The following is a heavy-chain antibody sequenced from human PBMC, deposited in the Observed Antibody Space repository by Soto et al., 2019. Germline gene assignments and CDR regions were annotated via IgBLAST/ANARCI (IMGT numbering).Heavy chain of an antibody. V-gene: IGHV4-34*01. CDR2: INLSETT. D-gene: IGHD1-26*01. Sequence: QVQLRQWGAGLLKPSETLSLSCAVFGGSFTGYHWSWIRQPPGEGLGWIGEINLSETTNFNSSLKCRVTISVDTSKNQFFLKLTSVTAADTAVYYCARAWEARSGMDVWGPGTTVTVSS. CDR1: GGSFTGYH. CDR3: ARAWEARSGMDV. J-gene: IGHJ6*02.